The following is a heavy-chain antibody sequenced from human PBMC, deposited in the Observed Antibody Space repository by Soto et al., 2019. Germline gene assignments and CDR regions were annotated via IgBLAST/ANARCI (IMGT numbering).Heavy chain of an antibody. CDR2: ISSSSSTI. CDR3: ARGSQGYCTNGVCPIKH. V-gene: IGHV3-48*01. J-gene: IGHJ4*02. D-gene: IGHD2-8*01. CDR1: GFTFSSYS. Sequence: PGGSLRLSCAASGFTFSSYSMNWVRQAPGKGLEWVSYISSSSSTIYYADSVKGRFTISRDNAKNSRYLQMNSLRAEDTAVYYCARGSQGYCTNGVCPIKHWGQGTLGTVSS.